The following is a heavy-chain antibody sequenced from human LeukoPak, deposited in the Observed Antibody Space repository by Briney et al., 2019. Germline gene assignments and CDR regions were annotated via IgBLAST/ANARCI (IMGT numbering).Heavy chain of an antibody. CDR3: ARDRATDAFDI. J-gene: IGHJ3*02. V-gene: IGHV3-33*01. CDR1: GFTFSSKG. CDR2: VCYDGNNK. Sequence: GGSLRLSCAACGFTFSSKGMHGVGQAPGKGLEGVAVVCYDGNNKYYADSVKGRFTISRDNSKNTLFLQMNSLRAEDTAVYYCARDRATDAFDIWGQGTMVTVSS.